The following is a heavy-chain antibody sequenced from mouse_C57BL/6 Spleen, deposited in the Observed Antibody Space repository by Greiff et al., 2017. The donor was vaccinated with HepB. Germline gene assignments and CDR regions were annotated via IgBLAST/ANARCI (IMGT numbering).Heavy chain of an antibody. Sequence: EVKLVESGAELVRPGASVKLSCTASGFNIKDDYMHWVKQRPEQGLEWIGWIDPENGDTEYASKFQGKATITADTSSNTAYLQLSSLTSEDTAVYYCTTLIYYYGSSYRDYFDYWGQGTTLTVSS. V-gene: IGHV14-4*01. CDR3: TTLIYYYGSSYRDYFDY. CDR1: GFNIKDDY. D-gene: IGHD1-1*01. J-gene: IGHJ2*01. CDR2: IDPENGDT.